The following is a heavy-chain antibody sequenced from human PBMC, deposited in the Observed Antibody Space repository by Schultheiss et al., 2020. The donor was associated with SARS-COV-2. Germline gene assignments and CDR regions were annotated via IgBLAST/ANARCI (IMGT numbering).Heavy chain of an antibody. J-gene: IGHJ4*02. CDR2: IYSGGRT. CDR1: GFTFSSYA. V-gene: IGHV3-66*01. D-gene: IGHD5/OR15-5a*01. Sequence: GGSLRLSCAASGFTFSSYAMSWVRQAPGKGLEWVSVIYSGGRTYYADSVKGRFTISRDNAKNSLSLQMNSLRDEDTAVYYCARGVGDYWGQGALVTVSS. CDR3: ARGVGDY.